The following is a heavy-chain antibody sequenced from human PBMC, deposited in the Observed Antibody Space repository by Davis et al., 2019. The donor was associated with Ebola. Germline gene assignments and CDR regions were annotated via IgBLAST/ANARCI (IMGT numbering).Heavy chain of an antibody. CDR1: GGTFSSYA. CDR3: ARVHPSGNFDY. CDR2: IIPILGIA. D-gene: IGHD3-10*01. J-gene: IGHJ4*02. V-gene: IGHV1-69*04. Sequence: SVKVSCKASGGTFSSYAISWVRQAPGQGLEWMGRIIPILGIANYAQKFQGRVTITADKSTSTAYMELSSLRSEDTAVYYCARVHPSGNFDYWGQGTLVTVSS.